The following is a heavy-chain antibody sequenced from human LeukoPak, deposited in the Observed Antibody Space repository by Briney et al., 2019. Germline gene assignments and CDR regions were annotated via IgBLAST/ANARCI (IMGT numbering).Heavy chain of an antibody. D-gene: IGHD1-7*01. V-gene: IGHV4-38-2*01. J-gene: IGHJ4*02. CDR1: GYSISSGYY. CDR3: ARHGITGTTSD. CDR2: IYHSGST. Sequence: SETLSLXCAVSGYSISSGYYWGWIRKPPGKGLEWIGSIYHSGSTYYNPSLKSRVTISVDTSKNQFSLKLSSVTAADTAVYYCARHGITGTTSDWGQGTLVTVSS.